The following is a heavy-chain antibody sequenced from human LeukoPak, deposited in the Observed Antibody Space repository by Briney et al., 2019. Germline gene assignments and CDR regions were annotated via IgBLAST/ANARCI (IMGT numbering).Heavy chain of an antibody. J-gene: IGHJ5*02. D-gene: IGHD3-10*01. CDR1: GYTFTSYD. CDR2: MDPNSGNS. Sequence: GASVKVSCKASGYTFTSYDINWVRQATGQGLEWMGWMDPNSGNSAYAQKFQGRVTMTRDTSISTAYMDLSSLRSDDTAVYYCARRRGGSGTTLITWGRGTLVTVSS. V-gene: IGHV1-8*01. CDR3: ARRRGGSGTTLIT.